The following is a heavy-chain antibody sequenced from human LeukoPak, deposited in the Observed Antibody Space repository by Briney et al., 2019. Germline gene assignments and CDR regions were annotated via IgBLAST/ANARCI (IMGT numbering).Heavy chain of an antibody. V-gene: IGHV4-39*07. CDR2: IYYSGST. Sequence: PSETLSLTCTVSGGSISSSSYYWGWIRQPPGKWLEWIGSIYYSGSTYYNPSLKSRVTISVDTSKNHFSLKLSSVTAADTAVYYCARDPRAQDAFDIWGQGTMVTVSS. CDR3: ARDPRAQDAFDI. J-gene: IGHJ3*02. CDR1: GGSISSSSYY.